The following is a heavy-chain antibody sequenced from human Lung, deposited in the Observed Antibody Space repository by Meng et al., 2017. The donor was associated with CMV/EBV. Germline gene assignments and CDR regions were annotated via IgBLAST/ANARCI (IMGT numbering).Heavy chain of an antibody. V-gene: IGHV3-21*01. CDR3: SGGSSSSWYEGSYYLDY. CDR2: ISSSSSYI. Sequence: GGSLRLSCAASGFTFSSYSMNWVRQAPGKGLEWVSSISSSSSYIYYEDSVKRGFTIFRNNAKNSQYQQMNSLRAEDTAVYYGSGGSSSSWYEGSYYLDYWGQGXLVTVSS. J-gene: IGHJ4*02. D-gene: IGHD6-13*01. CDR1: GFTFSSYS.